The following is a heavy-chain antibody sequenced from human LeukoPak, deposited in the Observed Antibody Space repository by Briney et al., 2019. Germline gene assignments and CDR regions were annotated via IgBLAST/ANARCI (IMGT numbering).Heavy chain of an antibody. CDR1: GFTFCSYE. J-gene: IGHJ4*02. D-gene: IGHD6-13*01. Sequence: GGSLRLSCAASGFTFCSYEMKWVRPAPGKGLEGDSYISSSRSYYYYEDSVKGRFTISRDNAKNYLQLQMNSLKAEDTAEYYFARFIAAPYYFDYWGRGTRVRVSS. CDR3: ARFIAAPYYFDY. V-gene: IGHV3-21*01. CDR2: ISSSRSYY.